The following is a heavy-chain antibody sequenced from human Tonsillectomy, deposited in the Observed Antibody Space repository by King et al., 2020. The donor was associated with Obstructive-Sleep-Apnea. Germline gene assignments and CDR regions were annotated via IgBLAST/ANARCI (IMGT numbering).Heavy chain of an antibody. CDR3: ARLTGYYYPFDY. Sequence: VQLQESGPGLVEPSETLSLTCTVSGGSITTYYWSWIRQPPGKGLEWIGYIYYSGSTTYNPSLKSQVTISVDTSKNQCSLKLSSVTAADAAVYYCARLTGYYYPFDYWGQGTLVTVSS. J-gene: IGHJ4*02. V-gene: IGHV4-59*08. CDR1: GGSITTYY. CDR2: IYYSGST. D-gene: IGHD3-22*01.